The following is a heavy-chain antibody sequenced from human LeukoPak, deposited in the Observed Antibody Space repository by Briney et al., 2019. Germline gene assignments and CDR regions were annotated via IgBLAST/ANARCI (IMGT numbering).Heavy chain of an antibody. CDR3: ARDIMVYALYGMDV. CDR1: GFTFGSYS. CDR2: ISSSSGYI. D-gene: IGHD2-8*01. Sequence: GGSLRLSCAASGFTFGSYSMNWVRQAPEKGLEWVSSISSSSGYIYYADSVKGRFTISRDNAKNSLYLQMNSLRAEDTAVYYCARDIMVYALYGMDVWGQGTTVTVSS. J-gene: IGHJ6*02. V-gene: IGHV3-21*01.